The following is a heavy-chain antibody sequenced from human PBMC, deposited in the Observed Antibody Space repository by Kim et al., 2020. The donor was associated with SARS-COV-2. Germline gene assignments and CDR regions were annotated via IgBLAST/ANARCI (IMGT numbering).Heavy chain of an antibody. CDR1: GGSISSYY. V-gene: IGHV4-59*13. D-gene: IGHD3-22*01. CDR3: ARETQDEDYYDSSGFDY. J-gene: IGHJ4*02. CDR2: IYYSGST. Sequence: SETLSLTCTVSGGSISSYYWSWIRQPPGKGLEWIGYIYYSGSTNYSPSLKSRVTISVDTSKNQFSLKLSSVTAADTAVYYCARETQDEDYYDSSGFDYWGQGTLVTVSS.